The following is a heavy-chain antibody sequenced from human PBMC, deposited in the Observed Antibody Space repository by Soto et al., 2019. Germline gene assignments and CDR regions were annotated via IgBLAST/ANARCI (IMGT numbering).Heavy chain of an antibody. J-gene: IGHJ4*02. D-gene: IGHD1-26*01. Sequence: EVQLVESGGGLVQPGRSLRLSCAASGFTFDDYAMHWVRQAPGKGLEWVSGISWNSGSIGYADSVKGRFTISRDNAKNSLYLQMNSLRAEDTALYYCAKVSGLRRGGFDYWGQGTLVTVSS. CDR3: AKVSGLRRGGFDY. V-gene: IGHV3-9*01. CDR1: GFTFDDYA. CDR2: ISWNSGSI.